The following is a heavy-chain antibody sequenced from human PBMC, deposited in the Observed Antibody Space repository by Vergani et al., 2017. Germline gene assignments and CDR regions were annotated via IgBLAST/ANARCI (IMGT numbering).Heavy chain of an antibody. V-gene: IGHV4-59*12. CDR3: AGGLIRNSSGWNIYYYGMDV. Sequence: QVQLQESGPGLVKPSETLSLTCTVSGGSISSYYWSWIRQPPGKGLEWIGYIYYSGSTNYNPSLKSRVTISVDTSKNQFSLNLSSVTAADTAVYYCAGGLIRNSSGWNIYYYGMDVWGQGTTVTVSS. D-gene: IGHD6-19*01. CDR2: IYYSGST. CDR1: GGSISSYY. J-gene: IGHJ6*02.